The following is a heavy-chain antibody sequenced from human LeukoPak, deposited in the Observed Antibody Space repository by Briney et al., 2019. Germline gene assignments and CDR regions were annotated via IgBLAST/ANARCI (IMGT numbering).Heavy chain of an antibody. J-gene: IGHJ4*02. D-gene: IGHD3-22*01. CDR1: GFTFSDHH. Sequence: GRSLRLSCSASGFTFSDHHIECVRQAPGKGLGWISRSRNKGRGYSTVFAAAVQCRFTIPRDEPKNSLYLQMNSMRTDDTVRYYGTGMFYYETGGYYPDHWGQGTLVTVSS. CDR3: TGMFYYETGGYYPDH. CDR2: SRNKGRGYST. V-gene: IGHV3-72*01.